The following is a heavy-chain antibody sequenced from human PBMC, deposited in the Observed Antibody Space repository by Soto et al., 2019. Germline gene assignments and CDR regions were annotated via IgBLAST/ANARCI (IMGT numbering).Heavy chain of an antibody. J-gene: IGHJ4*02. CDR2: INHSGST. D-gene: IGHD2-15*01. Sequence: QVQLQQWGAGLLKPSETLSLTCAVYGGSFSGYYWTWIRQPPGKGLEWIGEINHSGSTNYNPSLKSRVTISVDTSKNQFSLKLSSVTAADTAVYYCARGGEIVVGVSTTGRYFDYWGQGTLVTVSS. CDR1: GGSFSGYY. V-gene: IGHV4-34*01. CDR3: ARGGEIVVGVSTTGRYFDY.